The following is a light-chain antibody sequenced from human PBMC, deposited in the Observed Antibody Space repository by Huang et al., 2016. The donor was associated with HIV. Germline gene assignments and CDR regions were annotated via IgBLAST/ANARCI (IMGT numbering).Light chain of an antibody. CDR2: LGS. V-gene: IGKV2-28*01. J-gene: IGKJ1*01. CDR1: QSLRHSDTYNS. CDR3: MQALEAPWT. Sequence: DIVMTQSPLYLPVALGEPASISCTSTQSLRHSDTYNSLDWYLQKPGQSPQRLRYLGSNRASGVPDRFSGSGSGTAFTLKISRVEADDVGIYYCMQALEAPWTFGRGTKVEIK.